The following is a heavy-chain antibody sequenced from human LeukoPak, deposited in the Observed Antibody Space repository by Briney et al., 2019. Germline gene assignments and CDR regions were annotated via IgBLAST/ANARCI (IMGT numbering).Heavy chain of an antibody. V-gene: IGHV3-43D*03. J-gene: IGHJ6*03. D-gene: IGHD2/OR15-2a*01. Sequence: GESLKISCAASGFTFDDYAMHWVRQASGKGLEWVSHITWDGGSTHYADSVEGRFTISRDNRENSLYLQMNSLRPEDTALYYCAKDRAARGRGNYFYMDVWGKGTTVTVSS. CDR2: ITWDGGST. CDR1: GFTFDDYA. CDR3: AKDRAARGRGNYFYMDV.